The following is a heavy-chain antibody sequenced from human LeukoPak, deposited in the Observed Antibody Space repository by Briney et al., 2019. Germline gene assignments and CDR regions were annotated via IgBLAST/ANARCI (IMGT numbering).Heavy chain of an antibody. D-gene: IGHD2-8*02. Sequence: GGSLRLTCAASGFTFSSYAMHWVRQAPGKGLEWVTVISYHARDQFYADSVKGRFTVSRDNSKNTLYLQMNSLRAEDSAVYYCAAQPCSGGVCYLDYWGQGTLVTVSS. CDR1: GFTFSSYA. CDR3: AAQPCSGGVCYLDY. V-gene: IGHV3-30*04. CDR2: ISYHARDQ. J-gene: IGHJ4*02.